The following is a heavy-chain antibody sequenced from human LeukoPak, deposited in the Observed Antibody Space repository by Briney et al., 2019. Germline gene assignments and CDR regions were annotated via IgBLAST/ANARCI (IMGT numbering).Heavy chain of an antibody. J-gene: IGHJ4*02. V-gene: IGHV4-34*01. CDR2: INHSGST. Sequence: PSETLSLTCAVYGGSFSGYYWSWIRQPPGKGLEWIGEINHSGSTNYNPSLKSRVTISVDTSKNLFSLKLSSVTAADTAVYYCARGEYCSGGSCYAHFDYWGQGTLVTVSS. CDR1: GGSFSGYY. CDR3: ARGEYCSGGSCYAHFDY. D-gene: IGHD2-15*01.